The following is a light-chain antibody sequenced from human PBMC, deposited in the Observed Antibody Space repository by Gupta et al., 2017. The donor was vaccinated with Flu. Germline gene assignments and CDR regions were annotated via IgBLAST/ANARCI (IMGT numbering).Light chain of an antibody. CDR1: IGGGFD. J-gene: IGLJ1*01. Sequence: TAWTTRQGNIGGGFDASGYQQKPGPAPVLLIYGRNNRPSGVPDRFSGSKSGNTASLAITGLQVEDEAEYFCQSRDSSGGRYVFASGTKVTVL. CDR3: QSRDSSGGRYV. V-gene: IGLV3-19*01. CDR2: GRN.